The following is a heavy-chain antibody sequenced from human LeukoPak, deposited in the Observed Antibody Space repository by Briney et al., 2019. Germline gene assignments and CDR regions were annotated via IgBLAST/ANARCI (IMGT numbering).Heavy chain of an antibody. CDR2: MNPNSGNT. D-gene: IGHD5-18*01. J-gene: IGHJ4*02. Sequence: ASVKVSCKASGYTFTSYDINWVRQATGQGLEWMGWMNPNSGNTGYAQKFQGRVAMTRNTSISTAYMELSSLRSEDTAVYYCARIRGGYRYLDYWGRGTLVTVSS. CDR1: GYTFTSYD. CDR3: ARIRGGYRYLDY. V-gene: IGHV1-8*01.